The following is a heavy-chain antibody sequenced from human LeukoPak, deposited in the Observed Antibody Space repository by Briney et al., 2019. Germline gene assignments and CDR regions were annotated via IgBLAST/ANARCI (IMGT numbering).Heavy chain of an antibody. D-gene: IGHD2-2*01. Sequence: PSETLSLTCAVYGGSFRGYYWSWIRQPPGKGLEWIGEINHSGSTNYNPSLKSRVTISVDTSKNQFSLKLSSVTAADTAVYYCARGDDARSVVPAAYYFDYWGQGTLVTVSS. CDR3: ARGDDARSVVPAAYYFDY. J-gene: IGHJ4*02. V-gene: IGHV4-34*01. CDR2: INHSGST. CDR1: GGSFRGYY.